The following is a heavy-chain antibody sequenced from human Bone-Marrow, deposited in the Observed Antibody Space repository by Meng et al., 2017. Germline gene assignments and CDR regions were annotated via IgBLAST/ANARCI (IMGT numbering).Heavy chain of an antibody. J-gene: IGHJ4*02. CDR3: AKDINAGY. CDR1: GFTFDDYA. Sequence: GESLKISCAVSGFTFDDYAMHWVRQAPGKGLEWVSLISWDGGSSYYADSVKGRCTISRDNSKNSLYLQMNSLRAEDTALYYCAKDINAGYWGQGTLVTVSS. CDR2: ISWDGGSS. V-gene: IGHV3-43D*03.